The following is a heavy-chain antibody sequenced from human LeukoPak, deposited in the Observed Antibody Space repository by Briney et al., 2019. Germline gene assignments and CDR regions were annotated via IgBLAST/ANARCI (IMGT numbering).Heavy chain of an antibody. CDR2: IFYSGST. V-gene: IGHV4-38-2*01. Sequence: PGGSLRLSCAASGFTFSSYAMSWVRQPPGKGLEWIGSIFYSGSTYYNPSLKSRVTISVDTSKNQFSLKLSSVTAADTAVYYCARVSGSSSWYWFDPWGQGTLVTVSS. CDR3: ARVSGSSSWYWFDP. J-gene: IGHJ5*02. CDR1: GFTFSSYA. D-gene: IGHD6-13*01.